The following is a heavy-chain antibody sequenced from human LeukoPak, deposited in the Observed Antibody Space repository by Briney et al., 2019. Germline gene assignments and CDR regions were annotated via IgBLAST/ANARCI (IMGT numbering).Heavy chain of an antibody. J-gene: IGHJ4*02. V-gene: IGHV4-30-4*01. D-gene: IGHD3-10*01. CDR2: IYYSGST. CDR1: GGSISSGDYY. Sequence: SETLSLTCTVSGGSISSGDYYWSWIRQPPGKGLEWIGYIYYSGSTYYNPSLKSRVTISVDTSKNQFSLKLSSVTAADTAVYYCASGERAKSGVDYWGQGTLVTVSS. CDR3: ASGERAKSGVDY.